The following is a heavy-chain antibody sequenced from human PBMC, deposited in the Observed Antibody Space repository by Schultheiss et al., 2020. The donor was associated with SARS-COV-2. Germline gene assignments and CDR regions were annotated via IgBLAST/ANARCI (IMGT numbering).Heavy chain of an antibody. J-gene: IGHJ4*02. CDR1: GFTFGDYT. D-gene: IGHD1-1*01. CDR3: ARERHKYFED. Sequence: GGSLRLSCTASGFTFGDYTMHWVRQAPGKGLELVALVTIDGYNTYYADSVKGRFTVPRDNSKNSLYLQMYSLRAEDTAIYYCARERHKYFEDWGQGTLVTVSS. V-gene: IGHV3-43*01. CDR2: VTIDGYNT.